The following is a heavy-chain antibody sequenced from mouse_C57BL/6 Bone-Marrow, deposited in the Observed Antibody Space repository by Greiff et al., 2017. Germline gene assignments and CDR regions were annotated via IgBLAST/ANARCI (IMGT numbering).Heavy chain of an antibody. Sequence: QVQLKQSGAELARPGASVKLSCKASGYTFTSYGISWVKQRTGQGLEWIGEIYPRSGNTYYNEKFKGKATLTADKSSSTAYMELRSLTSEDSAVYFCARGGYDYDAWFDYWGQGTLVTVSA. CDR2: IYPRSGNT. CDR3: ARGGYDYDAWFDY. J-gene: IGHJ3*01. V-gene: IGHV1-81*01. D-gene: IGHD2-4*01. CDR1: GYTFTSYG.